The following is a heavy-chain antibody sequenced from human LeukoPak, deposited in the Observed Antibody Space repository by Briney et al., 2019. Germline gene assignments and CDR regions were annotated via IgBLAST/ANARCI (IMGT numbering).Heavy chain of an antibody. CDR1: GFTFSSYD. CDR2: ISRSGGTT. D-gene: IGHD2-15*01. Sequence: GGSLRLSCAASGFTFSSYDMTWVRQTPGKGLEWVALISRSGGTTYYADSVKGRFTISKDNSKNTLYLQMNSLRAEDTAEYYCAKRGGTESFYYYYMDVWGKGTTVTVSS. CDR3: AKRGGTESFYYYYMDV. V-gene: IGHV3-23*01. J-gene: IGHJ6*03.